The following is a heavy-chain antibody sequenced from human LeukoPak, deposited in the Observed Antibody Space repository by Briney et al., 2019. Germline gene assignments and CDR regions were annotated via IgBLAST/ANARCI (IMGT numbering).Heavy chain of an antibody. Sequence: NPSETQSLTCTVSGASISNYYWSWIRQTPEKGLEWMGHIHSSGGSSYYPSLKSRLTLSIDTSRNQLSLKLPSVTAADTAVYFCARLGSYHDFWGQGALVTVSS. CDR2: IHSSGGS. V-gene: IGHV4-4*09. D-gene: IGHD1-26*01. CDR3: ARLGSYHDF. J-gene: IGHJ4*02. CDR1: GASISNYY.